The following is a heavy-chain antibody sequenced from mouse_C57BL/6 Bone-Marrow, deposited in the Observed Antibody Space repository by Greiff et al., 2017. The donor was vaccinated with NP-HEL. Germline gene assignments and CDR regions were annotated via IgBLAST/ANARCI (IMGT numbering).Heavy chain of an antibody. CDR1: GFNIKDYY. CDR2: IDPEDGET. J-gene: IGHJ3*01. Sequence: VHVKQSGAELVKPGASVKLSCTASGFNIKDYYMHWVKQRTEQGLEWIGRIDPEDGETKYAPKFQGKATITADTSSNTAYLQLSSLTSEDTAVYYCASPITTVEFAYWGQGTLVTVSA. CDR3: ASPITTVEFAY. D-gene: IGHD1-1*01. V-gene: IGHV14-2*01.